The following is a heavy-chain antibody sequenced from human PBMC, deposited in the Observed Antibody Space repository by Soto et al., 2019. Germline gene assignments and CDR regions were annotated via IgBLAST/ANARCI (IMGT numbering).Heavy chain of an antibody. Sequence: QVHLVQSGAEVKKPGSSVKVSCRASGGAFRHNIITWVRQAPGQGLEWMGGILPLFNTTYYAQNFQGRLTLSADDSTSTAYMELSRLASEDTALYFCAREKSRRGSCRGPSDYWGQGTLVTVSS. CDR1: GGAFRHNI. CDR3: AREKSRRGSCRGPSDY. J-gene: IGHJ4*02. CDR2: ILPLFNTT. V-gene: IGHV1-69*01. D-gene: IGHD3-16*02.